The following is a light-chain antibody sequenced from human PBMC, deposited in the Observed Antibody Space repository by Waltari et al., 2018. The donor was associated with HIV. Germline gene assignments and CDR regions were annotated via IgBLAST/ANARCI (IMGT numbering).Light chain of an antibody. Sequence: DIVMTQSPDSLAVSLCEMATINCKSSQSVLYSSNNKNYLAWYQQKPGQPPKLLIYWASTRESGVPDRFSGSGSGTDFSLTISSLQAEDVAVYYCQQYYSTPLTFGGGTTVEIK. CDR1: QSVLYSSNNKNY. CDR2: WAS. J-gene: IGKJ4*01. V-gene: IGKV4-1*01. CDR3: QQYYSTPLT.